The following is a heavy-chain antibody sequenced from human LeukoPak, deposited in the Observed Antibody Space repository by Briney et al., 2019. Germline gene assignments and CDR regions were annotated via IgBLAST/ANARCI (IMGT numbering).Heavy chain of an antibody. D-gene: IGHD6-13*01. Sequence: ASVKVSCKASGYTFTGYDINWVRQATGQGLEWMGWMNLNSGNTGYAQKFQGRVTMTRNTSISTAYMELSSLRSEDTAVYYCARGSSPRRRYYYYYMDVWGKGTTVTVSS. CDR1: GYTFTGYD. V-gene: IGHV1-8*01. J-gene: IGHJ6*03. CDR3: ARGSSPRRRYYYYYMDV. CDR2: MNLNSGNT.